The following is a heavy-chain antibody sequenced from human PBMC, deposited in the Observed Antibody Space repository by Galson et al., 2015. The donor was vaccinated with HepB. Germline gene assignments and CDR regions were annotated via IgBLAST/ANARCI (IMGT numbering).Heavy chain of an antibody. D-gene: IGHD5-12*01. CDR3: ARRYSGYDVGVSDY. Sequence: SLRLSCAASGFTFSSESMNWVRQAPGKGLEWVSYISSTSSTIYYADSVKDRFTISRDNAKNSLFLQMNSLRDEDTAVYYCARRYSGYDVGVSDYWGQGTLVTVSS. J-gene: IGHJ4*02. CDR1: GFTFSSES. V-gene: IGHV3-48*02. CDR2: ISSTSSTI.